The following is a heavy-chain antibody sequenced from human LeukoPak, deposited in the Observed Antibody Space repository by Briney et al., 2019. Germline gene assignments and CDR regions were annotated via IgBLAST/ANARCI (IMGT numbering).Heavy chain of an antibody. CDR2: IWYDGSNK. CDR3: ARDRAARQYYFDY. J-gene: IGHJ4*02. D-gene: IGHD6-6*01. CDR1: GFTFSSYG. V-gene: IGHV3-33*01. Sequence: PGGSLRLSCAASGFTFSSYGMHWVRQAPGKGLEWVAVIWYDGSNKYYADSVKGRFTISRDNSKNTLYLQMNSLRAEDTAVYYCARDRAARQYYFDYWGQGTLVTVSS.